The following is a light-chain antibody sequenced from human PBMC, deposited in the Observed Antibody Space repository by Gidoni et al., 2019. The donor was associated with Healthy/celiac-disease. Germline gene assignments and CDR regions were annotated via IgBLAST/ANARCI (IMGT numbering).Light chain of an antibody. Sequence: EIVMTQSPATLSVSPGERATLSCRASQSVSSNLSWYQQKPGQAPRLLTYGASTRATGIPAMFSGSGSGTEFTLTISSMQSEDFAVYYCQQYNNCPPHQYTFGQGTKLEIK. CDR1: QSVSSN. CDR2: GAS. CDR3: QQYNNCPPHQYT. J-gene: IGKJ2*01. V-gene: IGKV3-15*01.